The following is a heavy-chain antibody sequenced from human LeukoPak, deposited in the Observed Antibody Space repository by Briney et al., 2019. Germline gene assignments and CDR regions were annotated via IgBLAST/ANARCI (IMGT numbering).Heavy chain of an antibody. CDR2: IKSKTDGGTT. CDR3: TTDDYYDSSGYYSDY. V-gene: IGHV3-15*01. CDR1: GFTFSNAW. Sequence: GGSLRLSCTAPGFTFSNAWMSWVRQPPGKGLEWVGRIKSKTDGGTTDYAAPVKGRFTISRDDSKNTLYLQMNSLKTEDTAVYYCTTDDYYDSSGYYSDYWGQGTLVTVSS. J-gene: IGHJ4*02. D-gene: IGHD3-22*01.